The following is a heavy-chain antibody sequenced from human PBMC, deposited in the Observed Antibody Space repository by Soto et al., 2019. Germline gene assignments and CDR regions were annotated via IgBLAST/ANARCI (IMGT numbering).Heavy chain of an antibody. D-gene: IGHD2-15*01. CDR2: TSATGSTT. J-gene: IGHJ5*02. CDR3: ARGVGYCSGGSCYNWFDP. V-gene: IGHV3-23*01. CDR1: GFTFSTHA. Sequence: EVQLLESGGGLVQPGGSLRLSCAVSGFTFSTHAMSWVRQAPGKGLEWVSGTSATGSTTYYADSVKGQFTISRDDAKNSLYLQMNSLRDEDTAVYHCARGVGYCSGGSCYNWFDPWGQGTLVTVSS.